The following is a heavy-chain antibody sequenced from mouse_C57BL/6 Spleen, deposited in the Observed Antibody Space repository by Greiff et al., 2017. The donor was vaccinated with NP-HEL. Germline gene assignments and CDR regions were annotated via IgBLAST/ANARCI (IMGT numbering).Heavy chain of an antibody. J-gene: IGHJ2*01. CDR2: ISSGGSYT. D-gene: IGHD1-1*01. CDR1: GFTFSSYG. Sequence: EVQLVESGGDLVKPGGSLKLSCAASGFTFSSYGMSWVRQTPDKRLEWVATISSGGSYTYYPDSVKGRFTISRDNAKNTLYLQMSSLKSEDTAMYYCARNYGSSYYFDYWGQGTTLTVSS. CDR3: ARNYGSSYYFDY. V-gene: IGHV5-6*01.